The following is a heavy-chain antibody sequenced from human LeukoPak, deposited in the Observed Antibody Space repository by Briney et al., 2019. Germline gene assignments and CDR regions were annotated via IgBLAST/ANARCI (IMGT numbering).Heavy chain of an antibody. CDR2: ISYDGSNK. V-gene: IGHV3-30*04. CDR1: GFTLSSYA. CDR3: ARDPQWLVRPLYYFDY. Sequence: GGSLRLSCAASGFTLSSYAMHWVRQAPGKGLEWVAVISYDGSNKYYADSVKGRFTISRDNSKNTLYLQMNSLRAEDTAVYYCARDPQWLVRPLYYFDYWGQGTLVTVSS. J-gene: IGHJ4*02. D-gene: IGHD6-19*01.